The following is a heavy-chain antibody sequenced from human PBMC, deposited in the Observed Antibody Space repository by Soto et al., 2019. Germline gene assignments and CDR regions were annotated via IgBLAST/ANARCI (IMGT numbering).Heavy chain of an antibody. CDR1: GYSFTTYG. V-gene: IGHV1-18*01. CDR3: ARDAVSGDYINHLDF. J-gene: IGHJ4*02. CDR2: ISAYNGNT. D-gene: IGHD4-4*01. Sequence: QVQLVQSGPEVKKPGASVKVSCKASGYSFTTYGINWVRQAPGQGLEWMGWISAYNGNTAYAQRFQGRVTVTTDTSTSTAYMELRSLRSDDTAVYYCARDAVSGDYINHLDFWGQGTLVSVSS.